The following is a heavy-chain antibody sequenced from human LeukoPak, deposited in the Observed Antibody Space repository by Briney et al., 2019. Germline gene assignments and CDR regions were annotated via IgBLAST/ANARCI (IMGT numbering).Heavy chain of an antibody. D-gene: IGHD3-22*01. CDR1: GFTFSSYS. J-gene: IGHJ4*02. Sequence: GGSLRLSCAASGFTFSSYSMNWVRQAPGKGLEWVSSISSGSSSINYADSVKGRFTISRDNSKNTLYLRMNSLRAEDTAVYYCARDRGSDYYDSSGPLDYWGQGTLVTVSS. CDR2: ISSGSSSI. V-gene: IGHV3-21*04. CDR3: ARDRGSDYYDSSGPLDY.